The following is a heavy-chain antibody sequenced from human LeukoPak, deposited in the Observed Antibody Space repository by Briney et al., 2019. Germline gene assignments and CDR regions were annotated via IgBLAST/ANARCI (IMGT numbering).Heavy chain of an antibody. V-gene: IGHV1-2*02. D-gene: IGHD6-13*01. J-gene: IGHJ6*03. Sequence: ASVKVSCKASGYTFTGYYMHWVRQAPGQGLEWMGWINPNSGGTNYAQKFQGRVTMTRDTSISTAYMELSRLRSDDTAVYYCARDPTLRYSSSWYYYYYYYMDVWGKGITVTVSS. CDR2: INPNSGGT. CDR3: ARDPTLRYSSSWYYYYYYYMDV. CDR1: GYTFTGYY.